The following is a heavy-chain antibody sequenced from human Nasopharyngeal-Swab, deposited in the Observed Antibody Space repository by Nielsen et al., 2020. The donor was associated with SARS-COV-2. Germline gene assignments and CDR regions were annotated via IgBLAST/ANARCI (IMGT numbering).Heavy chain of an antibody. CDR2: ISHSGNT. CDR3: ARGGNVLVWFGELSHFDY. J-gene: IGHJ4*02. CDR1: GGSFSAYY. V-gene: IGHV4-34*01. D-gene: IGHD3-10*01. Sequence: SETLSLTCAVYGGSFSAYYWSWIRQPPGKGLEWIGAISHSGNTNYNPSLKSGVTILVDTSKNQCALKLSSVTAADTAVYYCARGGNVLVWFGELSHFDYWGQGTLVTVSS.